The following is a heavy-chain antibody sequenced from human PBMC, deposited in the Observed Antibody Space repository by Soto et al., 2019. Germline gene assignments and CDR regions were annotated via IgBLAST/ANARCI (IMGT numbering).Heavy chain of an antibody. Sequence: GASVKISCKASGGSLSTNPISWVRQAPGQGLEWMGGTGSGTGPGNNAQKFQGRLTVTADKSTSTVYMELTKLSSEDTAVYYCARRDSGGFFRFFDSWGQGTLVTVSS. CDR1: GGSLSTNP. CDR2: TGSGTGPG. CDR3: ARRDSGGFFRFFDS. D-gene: IGHD2-15*01. V-gene: IGHV1-69*06. J-gene: IGHJ4*02.